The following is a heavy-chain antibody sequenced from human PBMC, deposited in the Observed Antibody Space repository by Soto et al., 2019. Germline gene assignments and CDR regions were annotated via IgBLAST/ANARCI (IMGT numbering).Heavy chain of an antibody. CDR2: IYYNGNN. Sequence: QLQLQESGPGLVKPSETLSLTCTVSGGSISSSPYYWAWIRQPPGKGLQWIGNIYYNGNNFDNPSLGSRVTISINTSKSQFSLGLRSVTASDTAVYYCARHGPLTNNWNQLNCWGQGTLVTVSS. D-gene: IGHD1-1*01. CDR3: ARHGPLTNNWNQLNC. J-gene: IGHJ4*02. CDR1: GGSISSSPYY. V-gene: IGHV4-39*01.